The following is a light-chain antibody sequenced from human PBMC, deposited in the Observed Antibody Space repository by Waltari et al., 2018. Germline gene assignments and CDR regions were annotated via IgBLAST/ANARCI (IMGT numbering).Light chain of an antibody. CDR1: QSVLYSSNNKNY. J-gene: IGKJ1*01. Sequence: DIVMTQSPDSLAVSLGARAPINCKSSQSVLYSSNNKNYLAWYQQKPGQPPKLLIYWASTRESGVPDRFSGSGSGTDFTLTISSLQAEDVAVYYCQQYYSTPLTFGQGTKVEIK. CDR2: WAS. V-gene: IGKV4-1*01. CDR3: QQYYSTPLT.